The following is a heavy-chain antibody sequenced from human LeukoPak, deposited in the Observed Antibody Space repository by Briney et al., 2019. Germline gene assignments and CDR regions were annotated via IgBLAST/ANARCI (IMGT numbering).Heavy chain of an antibody. D-gene: IGHD4-17*01. CDR3: AKDRTVRASYWYFDL. V-gene: IGHV3-23*01. J-gene: IGHJ2*01. CDR2: ISSSGSGYNT. CDR1: GVTLSTYA. Sequence: GGSLRLSCAASGVTLSTYAMSWARQAPGKGLEWVSGISSSGSGYNTYYADSVKGRFTISRDSSKNTLFLHMNTLRAEDTAIYYCAKDRTVRASYWYFDLWGRGTLVTVSS.